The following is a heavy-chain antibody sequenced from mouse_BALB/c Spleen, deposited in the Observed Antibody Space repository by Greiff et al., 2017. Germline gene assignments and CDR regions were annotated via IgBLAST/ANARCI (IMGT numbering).Heavy chain of an antibody. Sequence: EVHLVESGGGLVKPGGSLKLSCAASGFTFSDYYMYWVRQTPEKRLEWVATISDGGSYTYYPDSVKGRFTISRDNAKNNLYLQMSSLKSEDTAMYYCARDRDYYGSSYEGFAYWGQGTLVTVSA. D-gene: IGHD1-1*01. V-gene: IGHV5-4*02. CDR1: GFTFSDYY. CDR3: ARDRDYYGSSYEGFAY. CDR2: ISDGGSYT. J-gene: IGHJ3*01.